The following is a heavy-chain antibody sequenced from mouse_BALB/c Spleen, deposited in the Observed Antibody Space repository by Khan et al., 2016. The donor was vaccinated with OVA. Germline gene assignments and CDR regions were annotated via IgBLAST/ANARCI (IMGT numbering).Heavy chain of an antibody. CDR1: GYTFTTYW. CDR2: INPSHGGT. D-gene: IGHD2-3*01. V-gene: IGHV1S81*02. CDR3: ARSGDGHYPLLY. J-gene: IGHJ3*01. Sequence: QVQLKQSGAELVRPGVSVKLSCKASGYTFTTYWVFWIKKRPEEGLERIGEINPSHGGTNYNEKFRNKATLTVDTSSSTAYMQLSSLTSEDSAVYFCARSGDGHYPLLYWGQGTLVTVSA.